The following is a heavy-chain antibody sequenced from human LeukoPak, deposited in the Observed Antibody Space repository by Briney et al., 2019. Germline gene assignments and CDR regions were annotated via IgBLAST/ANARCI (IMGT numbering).Heavy chain of an antibody. Sequence: SETLSLTCTVSGGSICSYYWAWIRQPPGKGLEWIGNIYHSGNTYYNPSLKSRVSMSVDTSKNQFSLNLSSVTAADTAVYYCARFSSIAAAFDYWGLGTLVTVSS. CDR2: IYHSGNT. V-gene: IGHV4-59*04. D-gene: IGHD6-13*01. CDR3: ARFSSIAAAFDY. CDR1: GGSICSYY. J-gene: IGHJ4*02.